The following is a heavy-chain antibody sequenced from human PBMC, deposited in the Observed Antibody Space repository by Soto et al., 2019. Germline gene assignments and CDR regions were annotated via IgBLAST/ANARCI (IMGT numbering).Heavy chain of an antibody. CDR3: ARGLGHCSGGSCYIFIDFGY. CDR1: GYTFTSYY. V-gene: IGHV1-46*01. D-gene: IGHD2-15*01. CDR2: INPSGGST. Sequence: GASVKVSCKASGYTFTSYYMHWVRQAPGQGLEWMGIINPSGGSTSYAQKFQGRVTMTRDTSTSTVYMELSSLRSEDTAVYYCARGLGHCSGGSCYIFIDFGYWGQGTLVTVSS. J-gene: IGHJ4*02.